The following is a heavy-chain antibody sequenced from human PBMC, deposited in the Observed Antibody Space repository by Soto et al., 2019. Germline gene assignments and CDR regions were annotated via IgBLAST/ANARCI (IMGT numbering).Heavy chain of an antibody. D-gene: IGHD3-10*01. Sequence: QVQLQESGPGLVKPSQTLSLTCTVSGGSISSGGYYWSWIRQHPGKGLEWIGYIYYSGRTYYNPPLKSRVTISVDTSKNQCSLKLSSVTAADTAVYYCARTYGSGTFYYYYGMDVWGQGTTVTVSS. CDR2: IYYSGRT. CDR1: GGSISSGGYY. V-gene: IGHV4-31*03. CDR3: ARTYGSGTFYYYYGMDV. J-gene: IGHJ6*02.